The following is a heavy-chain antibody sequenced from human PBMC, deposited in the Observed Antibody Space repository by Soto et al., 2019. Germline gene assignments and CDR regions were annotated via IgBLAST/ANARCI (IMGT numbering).Heavy chain of an antibody. D-gene: IGHD6-6*01. Sequence: GESLKISCKGSGNSFNNDWIGRVRQTPGKGLEWMGMMHPGDSDNRYSQSFQGQVTISGDKSINTVYLQWSSLKVADTAMYYCARQPFDSTSSVPHAFDIWGQGTMVTVSS. V-gene: IGHV5-51*01. CDR1: GNSFNNDW. CDR3: ARQPFDSTSSVPHAFDI. J-gene: IGHJ3*02. CDR2: MHPGDSDN.